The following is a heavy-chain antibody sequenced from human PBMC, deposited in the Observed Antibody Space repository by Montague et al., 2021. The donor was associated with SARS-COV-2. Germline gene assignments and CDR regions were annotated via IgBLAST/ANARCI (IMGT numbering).Heavy chain of an antibody. D-gene: IGHD1-26*01. CDR3: ARDPTKWELGYAFDI. V-gene: IGHV5-51*01. CDR2: IYPGDSDT. Sequence: QSGAEVKKPGESLKISCKGSGYSFTSYWIGWVRQMPGKGLEWMGIIYPGDSDTRYSPSFQGQVTISADKSISTAYLQWSSLKASDTAVYYCARDPTKWELGYAFDIWGQGTMVTVSS. J-gene: IGHJ3*02. CDR1: GYSFTSYW.